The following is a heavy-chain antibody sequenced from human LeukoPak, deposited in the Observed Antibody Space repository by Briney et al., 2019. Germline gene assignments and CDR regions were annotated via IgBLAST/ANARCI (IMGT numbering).Heavy chain of an antibody. CDR3: AKDMANYYGSGSYYNVLGLEY. CDR1: GFSFSSYA. V-gene: IGHV3-23*01. J-gene: IGHJ4*02. Sequence: QPGGSLRLSRAASGFSFSSYAMSSVRQAPGKGLEWVSGISGSGGSTYYADSVKGRFTISRDNSKNTLYLQMNSLRAADTAVYYCAKDMANYYGSGSYYNVLGLEYWGQGTLVTVSS. CDR2: ISGSGGST. D-gene: IGHD3-10*01.